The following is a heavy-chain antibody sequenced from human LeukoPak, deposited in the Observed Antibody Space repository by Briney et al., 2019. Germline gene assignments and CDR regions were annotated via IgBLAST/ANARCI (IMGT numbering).Heavy chain of an antibody. D-gene: IGHD1-26*01. J-gene: IGHJ5*02. CDR2: IDRPAKSYAT. CDR1: GFTLSDSA. V-gene: IGHV3-73*01. Sequence: GGSLRLSCAASGFTLSDSAIHWVRQASGKGLEWVGLIDRPAKSYATAYGASVGGRFTISRDDSKNTAYLQMDSPKTEDTALYYCTRDRGTYNWLDPWGQGTLVTVSS. CDR3: TRDRGTYNWLDP.